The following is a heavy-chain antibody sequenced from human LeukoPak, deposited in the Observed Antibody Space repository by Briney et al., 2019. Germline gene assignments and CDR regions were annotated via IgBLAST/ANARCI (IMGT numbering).Heavy chain of an antibody. CDR1: GFTFSSYA. CDR2: ISSSGSTI. J-gene: IGHJ5*02. Sequence: QAGGSLRLSCAASGFTFSSYAMHWIRQAPGKGLEWVSYISSSGSTIYYADSVKGRFTISRDNAKNSLYLQMNSLRAEGTAVYYWAREGGYRGYEAMYNWFDPWGQGTLVTVPS. CDR3: AREGGYRGYEAMYNWFDP. D-gene: IGHD5-12*01. V-gene: IGHV3-48*04.